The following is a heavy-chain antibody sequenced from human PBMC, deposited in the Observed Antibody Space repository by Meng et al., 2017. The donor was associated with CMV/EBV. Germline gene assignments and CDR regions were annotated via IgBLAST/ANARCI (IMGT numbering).Heavy chain of an antibody. Sequence: QVQLQESGPGLVKPSPTLSLTCTVSGCSISSVDYYWSWIRQPPGKGLEWIGYIYYSGSTYYNPSLKSRVTISVDTSKNQFSLKLSSVTAADTAVYYCARVGRTSCYDYWGQGTLVTVSS. CDR2: IYYSGST. CDR1: GCSISSVDYY. CDR3: ARVGRTSCYDY. D-gene: IGHD2-2*01. V-gene: IGHV4-30-4*08. J-gene: IGHJ4*02.